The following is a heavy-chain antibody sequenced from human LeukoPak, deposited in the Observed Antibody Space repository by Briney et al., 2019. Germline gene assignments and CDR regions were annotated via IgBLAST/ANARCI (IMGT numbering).Heavy chain of an antibody. J-gene: IGHJ4*02. V-gene: IGHV4-31*03. CDR2: IYYSGAS. Sequence: KPSETLSLTCTVSGGSISSGDYHWSWIRQHPGKGLEWIGYIYYSGASYYNPSLKSRVTMSVDTSKNQFSLKLSSVTAADTAVYYCARRGYSYGFDYWGQGTLVTVSS. CDR3: ARRGYSYGFDY. CDR1: GGSISSGDYH. D-gene: IGHD5-18*01.